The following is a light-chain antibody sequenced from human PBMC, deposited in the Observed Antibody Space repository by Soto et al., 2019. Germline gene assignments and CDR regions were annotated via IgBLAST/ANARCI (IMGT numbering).Light chain of an antibody. CDR3: QQYENSPRT. Sequence: EIVLTQSPGTLSLSPGERTTLSCRASQSVSSNFLDWYQQKPGQAPRLLIYGASSRATGIPDRFSGSGSGTDFTLTISRLEPEDFAVYYCQQYENSPRTFGQGTKVDIX. J-gene: IGKJ1*01. CDR2: GAS. V-gene: IGKV3-20*01. CDR1: QSVSSNF.